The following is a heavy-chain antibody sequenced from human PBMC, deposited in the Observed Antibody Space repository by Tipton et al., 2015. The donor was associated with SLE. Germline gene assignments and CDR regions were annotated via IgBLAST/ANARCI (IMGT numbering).Heavy chain of an antibody. CDR3: ARVGYCSGGSCYPLSGAFDI. J-gene: IGHJ3*02. Sequence: SLRLSCAASGFTLSSYWMSWVRQAPGKGLEWVANIKQDGSEKYYVDSVKGRFTISRDNAKNSLYLQMNSLRAEDTAVYYCARVGYCSGGSCYPLSGAFDIWGQGTMVTVSS. D-gene: IGHD2-15*01. CDR1: GFTLSSYW. CDR2: IKQDGSEK. V-gene: IGHV3-7*01.